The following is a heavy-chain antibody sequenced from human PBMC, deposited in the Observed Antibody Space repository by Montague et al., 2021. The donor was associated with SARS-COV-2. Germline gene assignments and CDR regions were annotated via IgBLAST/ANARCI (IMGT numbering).Heavy chain of an antibody. J-gene: IGHJ5*02. CDR3: ARYWGTHLGENWFDP. CDR1: GFTFSSYA. V-gene: IGHV3-23*01. CDR2: IRGSGSST. D-gene: IGHD2-21*01. Sequence: SLSLAASGFTFSSYAMSWVRQAPGKGLEWVSGIRGSGSSTNYADSVKGRFTISRDNSKNTLYLQMNSLRAEDTAVYYCARYWGTHLGENWFDPWGQGTLVTVSS.